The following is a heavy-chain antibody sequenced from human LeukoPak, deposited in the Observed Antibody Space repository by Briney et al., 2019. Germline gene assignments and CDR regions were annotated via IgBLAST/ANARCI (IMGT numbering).Heavy chain of an antibody. CDR2: INSDGSNT. Sequence: GGSLRLSCAASGFTFSSSWMHWVRQAPGKGLVWVSRINSDGSNTNYADSVKGRFTISRDNAKNTLYLRMNSLGPEDTAVYYCTRAGYFRFDFWGQGTLVTVSS. D-gene: IGHD5-18*01. CDR1: GFTFSSSW. V-gene: IGHV3-74*01. J-gene: IGHJ4*02. CDR3: TRAGYFRFDF.